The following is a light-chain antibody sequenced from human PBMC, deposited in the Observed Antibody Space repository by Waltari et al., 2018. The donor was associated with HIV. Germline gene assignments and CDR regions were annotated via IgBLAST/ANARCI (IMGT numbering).Light chain of an antibody. CDR1: QSVSSY. J-gene: IGKJ5*01. V-gene: IGKV3-11*01. Sequence: EIVLIQSPAPLSLSPGERATLSCRASQSVSSYLAWYDQKPGQSPRLLIYDTSTRATGIPARFSGSWSATDFTLTITSLEPEDSAVYYCQQRSNWSITFGQGTRLEIK. CDR3: QQRSNWSIT. CDR2: DTS.